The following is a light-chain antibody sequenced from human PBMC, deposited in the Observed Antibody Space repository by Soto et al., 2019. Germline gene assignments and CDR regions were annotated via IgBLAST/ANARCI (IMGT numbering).Light chain of an antibody. CDR1: QSVGNN. V-gene: IGKV3-15*01. Sequence: EIVVTQSPATLSVSPGERATLSCRASQSVGNNVAWSQQKPGQAPRLLIFATSTRATGVPARFSVSGSGTEFTLTISSLQSEDVAVYYCQQYGDWPLTFGGGAKVEIE. J-gene: IGKJ4*01. CDR3: QQYGDWPLT. CDR2: ATS.